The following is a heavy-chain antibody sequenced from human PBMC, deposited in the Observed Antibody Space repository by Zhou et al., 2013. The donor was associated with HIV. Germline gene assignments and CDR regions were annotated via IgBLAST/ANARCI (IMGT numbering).Heavy chain of an antibody. CDR1: GGTFNSYA. J-gene: IGHJ4*02. CDR3: ARVDEVATILCDY. Sequence: QVQLVQSGAEVKKPGYSVKVSCKASGGTFNSYALSWVRQAPGQGLEWMGRIIPTFGTANYAQKFQGRITITADESTSTAYMELSSLRSEDTAVYYCARVDEVATILCDYWGQGTLVTVSS. D-gene: IGHD5-12*01. V-gene: IGHV1-69*18. CDR2: IIPTFGTA.